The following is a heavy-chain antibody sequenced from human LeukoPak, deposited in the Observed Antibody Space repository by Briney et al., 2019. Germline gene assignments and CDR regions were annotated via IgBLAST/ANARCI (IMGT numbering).Heavy chain of an antibody. CDR1: GFTFSSYS. CDR3: ATDTEIVVVMGGFPGAFDI. V-gene: IGHV3-21*01. J-gene: IGHJ3*02. D-gene: IGHD3-22*01. CDR2: ISSSSSYI. Sequence: SGGSLRLSCAASGFTFSSYSMNWVRQAPGKGLEWVSSISSSSSYIYYADSVKGRFTISRDNAKNSLYLQMNSLRAEDTAVYYCATDTEIVVVMGGFPGAFDIWGQGTMVTVSS.